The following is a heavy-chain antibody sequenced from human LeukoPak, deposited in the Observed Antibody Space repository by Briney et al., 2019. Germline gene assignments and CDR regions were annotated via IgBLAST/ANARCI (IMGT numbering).Heavy chain of an antibody. Sequence: PSQTLSLTCAVSGGSISSGGYSWSWIRQPPGKGLEWIGYIYHSGSTYHNPSLKSRVTISVDTSKNQFSLKLSSVTAADTAVYYCASIGLRSSWYPEYFQHWGQGTLVTVSS. CDR2: IYHSGST. D-gene: IGHD6-13*01. CDR3: ASIGLRSSWYPEYFQH. V-gene: IGHV4-30-2*01. CDR1: GGSISSGGYS. J-gene: IGHJ1*01.